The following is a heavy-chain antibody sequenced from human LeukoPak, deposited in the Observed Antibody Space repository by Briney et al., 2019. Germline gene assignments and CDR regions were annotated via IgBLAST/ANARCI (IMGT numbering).Heavy chain of an antibody. CDR1: GFTFSSYG. CDR3: AKDLIAAAERVWYFDY. D-gene: IGHD6-13*01. J-gene: IGHJ4*02. CDR2: ISYDGSNK. V-gene: IGHV3-30*18. Sequence: PGRSLRLSCAASGFTFSSYGMHWVRQAPGKGLEWVAIISYDGSNKYYADSVKGRFTISRDNSKNTLYLQMNSLRAEDTAVYYCAKDLIAAAERVWYFDYWGQGTLVTVSS.